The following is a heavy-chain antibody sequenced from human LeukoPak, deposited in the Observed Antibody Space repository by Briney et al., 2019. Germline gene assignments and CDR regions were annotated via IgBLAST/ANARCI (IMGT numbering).Heavy chain of an antibody. CDR1: GYTFINYW. Sequence: GESLKISCKGSGYTFINYWIGWVRQMPGKGLEWMGIIYPGDSDIRYSPSFHGQVTISADKSITTAYLQWSSLKASDTAMYYCARLFSHGCGDYWGQGTLVTVSS. J-gene: IGHJ4*02. D-gene: IGHD1-26*01. V-gene: IGHV5-51*01. CDR3: ARLFSHGCGDY. CDR2: IYPGDSDI.